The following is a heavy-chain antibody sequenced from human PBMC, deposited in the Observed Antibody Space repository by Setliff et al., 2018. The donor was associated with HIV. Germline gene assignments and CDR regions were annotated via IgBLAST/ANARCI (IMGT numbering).Heavy chain of an antibody. D-gene: IGHD6-13*01. Sequence: SETLSLTCTVSGASINSHYWSWIRQPPGKGLECIGSIYYSGVTNYSPSLKSRVTISVDTSKNQFSLRLTSVTAADTAVYYCAKEGLGAAAGLDAFDIWGQGTMVTVSS. V-gene: IGHV4-59*11. CDR3: AKEGLGAAAGLDAFDI. CDR2: IYYSGVT. J-gene: IGHJ3*02. CDR1: GASINSHY.